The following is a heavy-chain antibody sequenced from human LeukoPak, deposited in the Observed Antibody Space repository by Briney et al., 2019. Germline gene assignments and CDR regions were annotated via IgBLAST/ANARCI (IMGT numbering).Heavy chain of an antibody. Sequence: PGGSLRLSCAASGFTFSSYAMHWVRQAPGKGLEWVAVISYDGSNKYYADSVKGRFTISRDNSKNTLYLQMNSLRAEDTAVYYCARDGHLDYDFPRYYYYYYMDVWGKGTTVTVSS. J-gene: IGHJ6*03. CDR1: GFTFSSYA. D-gene: IGHD3-3*01. CDR2: ISYDGSNK. CDR3: ARDGHLDYDFPRYYYYYYMDV. V-gene: IGHV3-30*01.